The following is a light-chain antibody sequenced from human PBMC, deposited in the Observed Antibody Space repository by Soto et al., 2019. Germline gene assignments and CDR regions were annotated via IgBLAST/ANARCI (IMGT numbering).Light chain of an antibody. CDR1: QSVPKNY. J-gene: IGKJ4*01. CDR3: QQYATAPLT. V-gene: IGKV3-20*01. Sequence: EIVLTQSPGTLSLSPGEGATLSCRASQSVPKNYLGWYKQKTGQAPRLLIYDVSNRAPDVPDRFSGSGSETDFTLTISGLESEDFAVYYCQQYATAPLTFGGGTKLEIK. CDR2: DVS.